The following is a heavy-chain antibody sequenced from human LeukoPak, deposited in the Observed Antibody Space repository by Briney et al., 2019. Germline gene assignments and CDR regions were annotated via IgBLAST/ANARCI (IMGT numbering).Heavy chain of an antibody. CDR1: GYSISSGYY. J-gene: IGHJ6*03. CDR2: IYHSGST. V-gene: IGHV4-38-2*01. Sequence: PSETLSLTCAVSGYSISSGYYWGWIRQPPGKGLEWIGSIYHSGSTYYNPSLKSRVTISVDTSKNQFSLKLSSVTAADTAVYYCARPGQRYYYYMDVWGKGTTVTVSS. CDR3: ARPGQRYYYYMDV. D-gene: IGHD3-10*01.